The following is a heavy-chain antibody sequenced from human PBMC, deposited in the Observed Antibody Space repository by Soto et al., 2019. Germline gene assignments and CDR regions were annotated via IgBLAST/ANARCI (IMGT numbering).Heavy chain of an antibody. V-gene: IGHV3-23*01. CDR3: AKEVTTFSPFFGY. D-gene: IGHD4-17*01. CDR1: GFTFSNAW. J-gene: IGHJ4*02. Sequence: AGGSLRLSCAASGFTFSNAWMSWVRQAPGKGLEWVSAISGSGGSTYYADSVKGRFTISRDNSKNTLYLQMNSLRAEDTAVYYCAKEVTTFSPFFGYWGQGTLVTVSS. CDR2: ISGSGGST.